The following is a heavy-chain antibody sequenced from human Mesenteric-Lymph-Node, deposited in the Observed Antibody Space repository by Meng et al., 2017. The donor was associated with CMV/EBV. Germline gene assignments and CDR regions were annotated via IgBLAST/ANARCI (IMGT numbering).Heavy chain of an antibody. D-gene: IGHD5-24*01. V-gene: IGHV3-23*01. J-gene: IGHJ1*01. CDR3: ARGGGEPTIEELQH. CDR2: ISGSGGTT. CDR1: GVAFSNYA. Sequence: ASGVAFSNYAMAWVRQAPGKGLEWVSAISGSGGTTYYADSVKGRFTISRDNSKNTLFVQMNSLRADDTAVYFCARGGGEPTIEELQHWGQGTLVTVSS.